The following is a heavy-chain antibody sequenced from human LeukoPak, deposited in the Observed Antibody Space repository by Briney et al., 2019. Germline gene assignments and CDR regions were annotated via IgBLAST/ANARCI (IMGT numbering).Heavy chain of an antibody. CDR1: GEAFSGHY. CDR2: ISHSGSI. D-gene: IGHD6-6*01. J-gene: IGHJ1*01. CDR3: ARGDIAARLQH. V-gene: IGHV4-34*01. Sequence: SETLSLTCAVYGEAFSGHYWSWIRQPPGKGLERIGEISHSGSINYNPSLKSRVIISGDASKNQLSLRLSSVTAADTAIYYCARGDIAARLQHWGQGTLVTVSS.